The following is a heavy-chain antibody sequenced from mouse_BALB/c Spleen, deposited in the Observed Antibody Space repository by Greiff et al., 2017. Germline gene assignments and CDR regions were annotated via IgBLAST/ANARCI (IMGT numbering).Heavy chain of an antibody. D-gene: IGHD1-2*01. Sequence: QVTLKESGPGILQPSQTLSLTCSFSGFSLSTSGMGVGWIRQPSGKGLEWLAHIWWDDDKRYNPALKSRLTISKDTSSNQVFLKIASVDTADTATYYCARAYDGRRPWFAYWGQGTLVTVSA. CDR1: GFSLSTSGMG. J-gene: IGHJ3*01. CDR3: ARAYDGRRPWFAY. CDR2: IWWDDDK. V-gene: IGHV8-8*01.